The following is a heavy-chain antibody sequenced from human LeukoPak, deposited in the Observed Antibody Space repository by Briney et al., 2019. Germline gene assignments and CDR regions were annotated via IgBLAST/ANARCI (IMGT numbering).Heavy chain of an antibody. CDR2: ISGSGGST. J-gene: IGHJ4*02. D-gene: IGHD3-16*01. Sequence: GGSLRLSCAASGFTFSSYAMSWVRQAPGKGLEWVSAISGSGGSTYYADSVRGRFTISRDNSKNTLYLQMNSLRAEDTAVYYCAKDWGEYFDYVWGSFTSFDSWGQGTLVTVSS. V-gene: IGHV3-23*01. CDR3: AKDWGEYFDYVWGSFTSFDS. CDR1: GFTFSSYA.